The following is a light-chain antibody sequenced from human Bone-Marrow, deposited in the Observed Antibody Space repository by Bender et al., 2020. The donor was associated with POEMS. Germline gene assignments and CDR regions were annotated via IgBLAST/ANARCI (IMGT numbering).Light chain of an antibody. Sequence: QSVLTQPPSASGTPGQRVTISCSGGSSNIGAHAVNWYQHLPGTAPKLLIYSSHRRPSEVPDRFSGSKSGTSASLTISGLRSEDEADYYCAAWDDSLSGPRVFGGGTKLTVL. CDR1: SSNIGAHA. V-gene: IGLV1-47*02. J-gene: IGLJ3*02. CDR3: AAWDDSLSGPRV. CDR2: SSH.